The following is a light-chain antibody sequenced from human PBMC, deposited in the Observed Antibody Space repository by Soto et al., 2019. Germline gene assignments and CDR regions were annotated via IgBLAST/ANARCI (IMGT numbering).Light chain of an antibody. Sequence: DIQMTQSPSTLSASVGDRVTITCRASQSVTKWLACFQQKPGKVPKLLIFDASTLQTGIPSRFGGGGSGTEFTLTISGLKPEALATYDCQWYKSYSSITVGQGKRLEIK. CDR3: QWYKSYSSIT. CDR1: QSVTKW. V-gene: IGKV1-5*01. CDR2: DAS. J-gene: IGKJ5*01.